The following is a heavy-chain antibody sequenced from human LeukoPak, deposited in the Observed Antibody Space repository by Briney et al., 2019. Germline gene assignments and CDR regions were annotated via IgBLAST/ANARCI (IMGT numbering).Heavy chain of an antibody. CDR2: ISGSGGST. D-gene: IGHD6-13*01. CDR1: GFTFSSYA. CDR3: ANRLAAAGTDRLFDY. Sequence: AGGSLRLSCAASGFTFSSYAMSWVRQAPGKGMEWVSAISGSGGSTYYADCVKGRFTISRDNSKNTLYLQMNSLRAEDTAVYYCANRLAAAGTDRLFDYWGQGTLVTVSS. J-gene: IGHJ4*02. V-gene: IGHV3-23*01.